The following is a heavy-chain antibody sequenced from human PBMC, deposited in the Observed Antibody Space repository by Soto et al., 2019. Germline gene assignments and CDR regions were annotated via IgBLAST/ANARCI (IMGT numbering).Heavy chain of an antibody. CDR1: GGSISSGGYS. J-gene: IGHJ5*01. CDR2: IYHSGST. Sequence: SETLSLTCAVSGGSISSGGYSWSWIRQPPGKGLEWIGYIYHSGSTYYNPSLKRRVTISVDRSKNQFSLKLSSVTAADTAVYYCARGRLAVGSDWFDSWGPGTLVTVSS. CDR3: ARGRLAVGSDWFDS. V-gene: IGHV4-30-2*01. D-gene: IGHD1-26*01.